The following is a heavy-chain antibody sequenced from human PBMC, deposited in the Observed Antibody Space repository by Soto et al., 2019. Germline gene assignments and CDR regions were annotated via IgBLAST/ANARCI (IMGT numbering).Heavy chain of an antibody. D-gene: IGHD2-2*01. CDR1: GFTFGDYA. Sequence: GGSLRLSCTASGFTFGDYAMSWVRQAPGKGLEWVGFIRSKAYGGTTEYAASVKGRFTISRDDSKSIAYLQMNSLRAEDTAVYYCAKRGDIVEVSRTFVGYGMDVWGQGTTVTVSS. V-gene: IGHV3-49*04. CDR2: IRSKAYGGTT. J-gene: IGHJ6*02. CDR3: AKRGDIVEVSRTFVGYGMDV.